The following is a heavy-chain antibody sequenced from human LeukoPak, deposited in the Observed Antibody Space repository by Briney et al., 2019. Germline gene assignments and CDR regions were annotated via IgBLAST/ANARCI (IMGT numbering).Heavy chain of an antibody. CDR2: ISYDGSNE. Sequence: GSLRLSCAASGFTFSSYVMHWVRQAPGKGLEWVAIISYDGSNEYYADSVKGRFTISRDNAKDTLYLQMNSLRAEDTAVYYCARGVATIYHWGQGTLVTVSS. CDR3: ARGVATIYH. D-gene: IGHD5-24*01. V-gene: IGHV3-30*04. J-gene: IGHJ5*02. CDR1: GFTFSSYV.